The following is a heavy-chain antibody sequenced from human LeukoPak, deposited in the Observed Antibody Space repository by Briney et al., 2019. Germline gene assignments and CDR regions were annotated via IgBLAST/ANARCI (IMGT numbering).Heavy chain of an antibody. CDR3: AKDLYNWNIQPYDAFDI. J-gene: IGHJ3*02. CDR1: GFTFSSYA. Sequence: SGGSLRLSCAASGFTFSSYAMSWVRQPPGKGLEWVSHISGSRITTYYADSVKGRFTISRDNSKNTLYLQMNSLRAEDTAVYYCAKDLYNWNIQPYDAFDIWGQGTMVTVSS. CDR2: ISGSRITT. D-gene: IGHD1-20*01. V-gene: IGHV3-23*01.